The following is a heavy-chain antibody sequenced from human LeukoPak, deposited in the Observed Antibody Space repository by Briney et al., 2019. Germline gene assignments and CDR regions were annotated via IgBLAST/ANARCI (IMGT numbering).Heavy chain of an antibody. J-gene: IGHJ4*02. CDR1: GFTFSSYS. CDR3: ALPGIAAAGTDY. D-gene: IGHD6-13*01. V-gene: IGHV3-21*01. CDR2: ISSSSSYI. Sequence: PGGSLRLSCAASGFTFSSYSMNWVRQAPGKGLEWVSSISSSSSYIYYADSVKGRFTISRDNAKNSLYLQMNSLRAEDTAVYYCALPGIAAAGTDYWGQGTLATVSS.